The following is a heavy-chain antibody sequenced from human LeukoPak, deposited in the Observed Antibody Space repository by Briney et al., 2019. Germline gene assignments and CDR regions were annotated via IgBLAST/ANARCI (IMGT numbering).Heavy chain of an antibody. D-gene: IGHD6-13*01. CDR1: GFTFSNYA. J-gene: IGHJ4*02. V-gene: IGHV3-23*01. CDR3: ARARQQLVPYYFNY. Sequence: PGGSLRLSYGVSGFTFSNYAMSWVRQAPGKGLEWVSGISGSGGSTYYTDSMKGRFTISRDNSKNTLYLQMNSLRADDTAVYFCARARQQLVPYYFNYWGQGILVTVSS. CDR2: ISGSGGST.